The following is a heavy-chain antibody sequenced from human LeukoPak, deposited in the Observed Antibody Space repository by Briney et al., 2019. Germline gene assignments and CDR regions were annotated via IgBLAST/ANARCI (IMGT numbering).Heavy chain of an antibody. Sequence: GASVKVSCKAYGYILTDYYVHWVRQAPGQGLEWMGWINPNNGGTNYAQKFEGSIKMTRDTSISTAYVELSRLRFDDTAVYYCARGGTRQARARDCSSPKCYGYYSMDVWGKGTTVTISS. V-gene: IGHV1-2*02. CDR2: INPNNGGT. CDR3: ARGGTRQARARDCSSPKCYGYYSMDV. J-gene: IGHJ6*03. D-gene: IGHD2-2*01. CDR1: GYILTDYY.